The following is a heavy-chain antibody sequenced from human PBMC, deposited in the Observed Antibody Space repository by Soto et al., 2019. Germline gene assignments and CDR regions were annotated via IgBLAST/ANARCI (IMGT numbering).Heavy chain of an antibody. CDR3: AKDRMGAGVRGYFDY. CDR2: ISYDGSNK. Sequence: QVQLVESGGGVVQPGTSLRLSCAGSGFTFSSYGMDWVRQAPGKGLEWVAVISYDGSNKYYADSVKGRFTISRDNSKNTLYLQMSSLRADDTAVYYCAKDRMGAGVRGYFDYWGKGTLVTVSS. J-gene: IGHJ4*02. CDR1: GFTFSSYG. D-gene: IGHD3-10*01. V-gene: IGHV3-30*18.